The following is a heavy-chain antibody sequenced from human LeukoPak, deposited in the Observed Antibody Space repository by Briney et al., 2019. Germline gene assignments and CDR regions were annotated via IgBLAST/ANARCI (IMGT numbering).Heavy chain of an antibody. CDR1: GGSISSYY. D-gene: IGHD6-13*01. V-gene: IGHV4-34*01. CDR3: ARGRYSSSWYRSGWFDP. Sequence: SETLSLTCTVSGGSISSYYWSWIRQPPGKGLEWIGEINHSGSTNYNPSLKSRVTISVDTSKNQFSLKLSSVTAADTAVYYCARGRYSSSWYRSGWFDPWGQGTLVTVSS. J-gene: IGHJ5*02. CDR2: INHSGST.